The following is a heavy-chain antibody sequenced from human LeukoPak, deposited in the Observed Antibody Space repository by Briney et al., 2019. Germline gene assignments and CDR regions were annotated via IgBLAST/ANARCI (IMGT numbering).Heavy chain of an antibody. V-gene: IGHV4-4*07. Sequence: SETLSLTCTVSGGSISSYYWSWIRQPAGKGLEWIGRIYTSGSTNYNPSLKSRVTMSVDTSKNQFSLKLSSVTAADTAVYYCARVGCSSTSRYPGPFDYWGQGTLVTVSS. CDR2: IYTSGST. J-gene: IGHJ4*02. CDR3: ARVGCSSTSRYPGPFDY. CDR1: GGSISSYY. D-gene: IGHD2-2*01.